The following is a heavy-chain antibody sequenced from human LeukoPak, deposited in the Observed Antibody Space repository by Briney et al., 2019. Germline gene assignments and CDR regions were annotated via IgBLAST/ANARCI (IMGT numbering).Heavy chain of an antibody. CDR1: GYTFTGYY. D-gene: IGHD5-12*01. V-gene: IGHV1-2*02. J-gene: IGHJ3*02. CDR2: INPNSGGT. Sequence: ASVKVSCKASGYTFTGYYMHWVRQAPGQGLEWMGWINPNSGGTNYAQKFQGRVTVTTDTSTRTAYMELRSLRSDDTAVYYCARRLDIVVSIAFDIWGQGTMVTVSS. CDR3: ARRLDIVVSIAFDI.